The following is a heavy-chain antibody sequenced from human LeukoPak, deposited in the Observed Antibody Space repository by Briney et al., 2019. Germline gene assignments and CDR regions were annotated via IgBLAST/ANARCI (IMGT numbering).Heavy chain of an antibody. CDR3: AKECDYGNTSHMPCY. CDR2: ISGSGGST. J-gene: IGHJ4*02. Sequence: PGGSLRLSCAASGFTFSSYAMSWVRQAPGKGVEWVSAISGSGGSTYYVDSVKGRFTISRDNSKNTLYLQMNRLRAEDTAVYYCAKECDYGNTSHMPCYWGQGTLVTVSS. CDR1: GFTFSSYA. V-gene: IGHV3-23*01. D-gene: IGHD4-17*01.